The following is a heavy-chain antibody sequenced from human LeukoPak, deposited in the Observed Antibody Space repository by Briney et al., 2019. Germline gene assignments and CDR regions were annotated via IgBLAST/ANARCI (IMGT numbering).Heavy chain of an antibody. V-gene: IGHV4-59*08. CDR3: ARDGGLSGLPPESVVVVAATLYGMDV. J-gene: IGHJ6*02. CDR2: IYYSGST. CDR1: GGSISSYY. Sequence: SETLSLTCTVSGGSISSYYWSWIRQPPGKGLEWIGYIYYSGSTNYNPSLKSRVTISVDTSKNQFSLKLSSVTAADTAVYYCARDGGLSGLPPESVVVVAATLYGMDVWGQGTTVTVSS. D-gene: IGHD2-15*01.